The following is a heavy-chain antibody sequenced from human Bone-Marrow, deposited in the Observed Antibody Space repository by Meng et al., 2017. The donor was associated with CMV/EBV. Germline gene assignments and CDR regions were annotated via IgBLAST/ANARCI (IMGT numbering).Heavy chain of an antibody. J-gene: IGHJ4*02. D-gene: IGHD6-13*01. CDR1: GGSISSYY. V-gene: IGHV4-59*01. Sequence: SETLSLTCTVSGGSISSYYWSWIRQPPGKGLEWIGYIYSSGSSNYNPSLKSRVTISVDTSKNQFSLKLSSVTAADTAVYYCARALCSSCPLVDYWGQGTRVTVSS. CDR3: ARALCSSCPLVDY. CDR2: IYSSGSS.